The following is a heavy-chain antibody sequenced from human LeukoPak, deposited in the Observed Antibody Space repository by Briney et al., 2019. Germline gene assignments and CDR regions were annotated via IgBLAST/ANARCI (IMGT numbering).Heavy chain of an antibody. J-gene: IGHJ6*04. D-gene: IGHD3-22*01. Sequence: GGSLRLSCAASGFTVSSNYMSWVRQAPGKGLEWVSVIYSGGSTYYADSVKGRFTISRDDSKNTLYLQMNSLRAEDTAVYYCARDSRPYYYDSSGYALNVWGKGTTVTISS. CDR2: IYSGGST. V-gene: IGHV3-66*01. CDR1: GFTVSSNY. CDR3: ARDSRPYYYDSSGYALNV.